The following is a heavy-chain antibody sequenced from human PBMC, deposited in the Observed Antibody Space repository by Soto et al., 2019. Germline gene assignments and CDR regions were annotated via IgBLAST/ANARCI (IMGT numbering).Heavy chain of an antibody. Sequence: EVQLVESGGGLVKPGGSLRLSCAASGFTFSNAWMSWVRQAPGKGLEWVGRIKSKTDGGTTDYAAPVKGRFTISRDDSKNTLYLQMDSLKTENTAVHYCNTAGIPAAITFDYWGQGTLVTLSS. V-gene: IGHV3-15*01. D-gene: IGHD2-2*01. CDR3: NTAGIPAAITFDY. J-gene: IGHJ4*02. CDR2: IKSKTDGGTT. CDR1: GFTFSNAW.